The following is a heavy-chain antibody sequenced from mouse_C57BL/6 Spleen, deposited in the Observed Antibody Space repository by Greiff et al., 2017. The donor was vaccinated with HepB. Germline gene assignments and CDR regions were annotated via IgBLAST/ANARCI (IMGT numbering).Heavy chain of an antibody. Sequence: QVQLQQSGPELVKPGASVKISCKASGYAFSSSWMNWVKQRPGKGLEWIGRIYPGDGDTNYNGKFKGKATLTADKSSSTAYMQLSSLTSEDSAVYFCASFSLAYWGQGTLVTVSA. V-gene: IGHV1-82*01. J-gene: IGHJ3*01. CDR1: GYAFSSSW. CDR3: ASFSLAY. CDR2: IYPGDGDT.